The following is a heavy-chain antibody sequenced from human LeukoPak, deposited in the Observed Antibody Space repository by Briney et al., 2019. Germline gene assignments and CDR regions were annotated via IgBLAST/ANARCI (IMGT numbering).Heavy chain of an antibody. CDR1: GFTFSSYS. CDR2: ISSGTSYI. D-gene: IGHD3-22*01. CDR3: ARDRRSGSYGSTDASDY. Sequence: GGSLRLSCAASGFTFSSYSMNWVRQAPGRGLEWVSSISSGTSYIYYADSVKGRFTISRVDAENSLYLQMHSLRVEDTAVYYCARDRRSGSYGSTDASDYWGQGTLVTVSS. J-gene: IGHJ4*02. V-gene: IGHV3-21*01.